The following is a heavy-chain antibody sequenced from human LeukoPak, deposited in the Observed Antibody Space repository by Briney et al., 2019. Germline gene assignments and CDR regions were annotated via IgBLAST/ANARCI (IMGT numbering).Heavy chain of an antibody. CDR1: GGTFSSYA. Sequence: SVKVSCKASGGTFSSYAISWVRQAPGQGLEWMGGIIPIFGTANYAQKFQGRVTITTDGSTSTAYMELSSLRSDDTAVYYCARGGRRWLQLVYYFDYWGQGTLVTVSS. J-gene: IGHJ4*02. V-gene: IGHV1-69*05. D-gene: IGHD5-24*01. CDR3: ARGGRRWLQLVYYFDY. CDR2: IIPIFGTA.